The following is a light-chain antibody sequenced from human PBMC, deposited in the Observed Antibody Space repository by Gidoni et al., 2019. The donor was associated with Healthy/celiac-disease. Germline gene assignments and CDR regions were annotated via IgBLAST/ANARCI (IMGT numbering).Light chain of an antibody. CDR2: AAS. CDR3: QQSYSTLRT. Sequence: DSQMTQSPSYLSASVGDRVTITCRASQSISSYLNWYQQKPGKVPKLLIYAASSLQSGVPSRFSGNGSGTDFTLTISSLQPEDFATYYCQQSYSTLRTFGQGTKLEIK. J-gene: IGKJ2*01. V-gene: IGKV1-39*01. CDR1: QSISSY.